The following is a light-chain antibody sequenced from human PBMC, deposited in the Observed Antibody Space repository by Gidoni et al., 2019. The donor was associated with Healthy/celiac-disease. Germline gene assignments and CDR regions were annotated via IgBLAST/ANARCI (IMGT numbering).Light chain of an antibody. Sequence: IQMPQSPSSLSASVGDRVTITCRASQSISSYLNWYQQKPGKAPKLLIYAASSLQSGVPSRFSGSGSGTDFTLTISSLQPEDFATYYCQQSYSTLQYTFGQGTKLEIK. CDR3: QQSYSTLQYT. V-gene: IGKV1-39*01. CDR1: QSISSY. CDR2: AAS. J-gene: IGKJ2*01.